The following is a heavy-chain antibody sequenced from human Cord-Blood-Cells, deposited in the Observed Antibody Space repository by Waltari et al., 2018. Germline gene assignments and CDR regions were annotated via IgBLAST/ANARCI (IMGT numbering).Heavy chain of an antibody. CDR1: GFTFSGSA. CDR3: TRGNDYGDY. J-gene: IGHJ4*02. V-gene: IGHV3-73*01. D-gene: IGHD2-8*01. Sequence: EVQLVESGGGLVQPGGSLKLSCAASGFTFSGSAMHWVRQASGKGLEWVGRIRSKANSYATAYAASAKGRFTISRDDSKNTAYLQMNSLKTEDTAVYYCTRGNDYGDYWGQGTLVTVSS. CDR2: IRSKANSYAT.